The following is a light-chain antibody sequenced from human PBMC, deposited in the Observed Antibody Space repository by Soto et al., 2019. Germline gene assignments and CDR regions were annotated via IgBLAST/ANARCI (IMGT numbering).Light chain of an antibody. J-gene: IGLJ2*01. Sequence: QSALTQPPSASGSPGRSVTISCTGASSDFGGTNYVSWYQQHPGKAPKLMIFEVTKRPSGVPDRFSGSKSGNTASLTVSVLQAEDEADYYCTSYAGSYADVVFGGGTQLTVL. CDR1: SSDFGGTNY. CDR2: EVT. CDR3: TSYAGSYADVV. V-gene: IGLV2-8*01.